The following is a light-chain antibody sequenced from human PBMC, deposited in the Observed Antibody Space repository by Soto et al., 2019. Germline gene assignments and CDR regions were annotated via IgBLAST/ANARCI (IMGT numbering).Light chain of an antibody. Sequence: EIVMTQSPATLSVSPGEGATLSFRASQSISNLLAWYQQKPGQAPRLLMYGASTRATGFPDRFSGSGSGTEFTLTISSLHSEDFAVYSCQQYNNWPLTFGGETKVDIK. CDR2: GAS. J-gene: IGKJ4*01. CDR3: QQYNNWPLT. V-gene: IGKV3-15*01. CDR1: QSISNL.